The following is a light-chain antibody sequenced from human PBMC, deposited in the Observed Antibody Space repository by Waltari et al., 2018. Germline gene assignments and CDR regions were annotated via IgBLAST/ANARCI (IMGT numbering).Light chain of an antibody. CDR3: QQYNTYPWT. J-gene: IGKJ1*01. CDR2: KAS. Sequence: DTQMTQSPSTLSASVGDRVTITCRASESFSSWLAWYQQKPGKAPKLLIHKASSLESEVPSRFSGSGSGTEFTLTISSLQPDDFAAYYCQQYNTYPWTFGQGTKVEIK. V-gene: IGKV1-5*03. CDR1: ESFSSW.